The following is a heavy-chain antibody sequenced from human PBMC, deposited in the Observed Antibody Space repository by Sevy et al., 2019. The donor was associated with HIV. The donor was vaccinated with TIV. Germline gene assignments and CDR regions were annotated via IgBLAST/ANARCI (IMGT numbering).Heavy chain of an antibody. V-gene: IGHV3-30-3*01. CDR1: GFTFSSYA. CDR2: ISYDGSNK. CDR3: ARDFHCSGGRCYSGHEYFQH. J-gene: IGHJ1*01. D-gene: IGHD2-15*01. Sequence: GGSLRLSCAASGFTFSSYAMHWVRQAPGKGLEWVAVISYDGSNKYYADSVKGRFTISRDNSKNTLYLQMNSLRAEDTAVYYCARDFHCSGGRCYSGHEYFQHWGQGTLVTVSS.